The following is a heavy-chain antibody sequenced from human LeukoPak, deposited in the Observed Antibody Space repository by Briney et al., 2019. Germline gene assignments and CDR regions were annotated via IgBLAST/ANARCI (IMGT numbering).Heavy chain of an antibody. J-gene: IGHJ4*02. CDR2: IYHSGST. Sequence: SETLSLTCAVSGYSINSGYYWGWIRQPPGKGLEWIGIIYHSGSTYYNPSLRSRVTISVDTSKNQFSLKLSSVTAPDTAVYYCARQTSYYSGSGSYYPGYYFDYWGQGTLVTVSS. D-gene: IGHD3-10*01. CDR1: GYSINSGYY. CDR3: ARQTSYYSGSGSYYPGYYFDY. V-gene: IGHV4-38-2*01.